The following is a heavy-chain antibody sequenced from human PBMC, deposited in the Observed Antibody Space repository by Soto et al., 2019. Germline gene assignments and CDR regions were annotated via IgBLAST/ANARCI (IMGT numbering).Heavy chain of an antibody. CDR2: IYYSGST. V-gene: IGHV4-30-4*01. CDR1: GGSISSGDYY. J-gene: IGHJ6*02. CDR3: ARDMTTDHPVHYYYYGMDV. Sequence: SETLSLTCTVSGGSISSGDYYWSWIRQPPGKGLEWIGYIYYSGSTYYNPSLKSRVTISVDTSKNQFSLKLSSVTAADTAVYYCARDMTTDHPVHYYYYGMDVWGQGTTVTVSS. D-gene: IGHD4-4*01.